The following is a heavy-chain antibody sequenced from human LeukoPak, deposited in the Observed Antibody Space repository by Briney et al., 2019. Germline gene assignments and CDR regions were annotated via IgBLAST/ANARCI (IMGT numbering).Heavy chain of an antibody. CDR3: ARLSMVRGVIKAGYFDY. Sequence: SETLSLTCAVYGGSFSGYYWSWIRQPPGKGLEWIGEINHSGSTNYNPSLKSRVTISVDTSKNQFSLKLSSVTAADTAVYYCARLSMVRGVIKAGYFDYWGQGTLVTVSS. J-gene: IGHJ4*02. D-gene: IGHD3-10*01. V-gene: IGHV4-34*01. CDR2: INHSGST. CDR1: GGSFSGYY.